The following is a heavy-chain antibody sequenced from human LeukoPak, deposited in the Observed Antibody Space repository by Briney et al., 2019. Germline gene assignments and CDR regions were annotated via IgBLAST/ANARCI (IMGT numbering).Heavy chain of an antibody. CDR2: ISWNSGSI. D-gene: IGHD3-10*01. CDR1: GFTFDDYA. CDR3: AKALGGGFGELDY. V-gene: IGHV3-9*01. J-gene: IGHJ4*02. Sequence: GESLRLSCAASGFTFDDYAMHWVRQAPGKGLEWVSGISWNSGSIGYADSAKGRFTISRDNAKNSLYLQMNSLRAEDTALYYCAKALGGGFGELDYWGQGTLVTVSS.